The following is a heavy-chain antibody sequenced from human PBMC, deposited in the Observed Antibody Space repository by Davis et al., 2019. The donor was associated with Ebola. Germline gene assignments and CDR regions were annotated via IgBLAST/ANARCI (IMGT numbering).Heavy chain of an antibody. V-gene: IGHV3-66*01. D-gene: IGHD3-22*01. CDR3: ARFDSSGYHYFDY. Sequence: PGGSLRLSCAASGFTVSSNYMSWVRQAPGKGLEWVSVIYSGGSTYYADSVKGRFTISRDNSKNTLYLQMNSLRAEDTAVYYCARFDSSGYHYFDYWGQGTLVTVSS. CDR2: IYSGGST. CDR1: GFTVSSNY. J-gene: IGHJ4*02.